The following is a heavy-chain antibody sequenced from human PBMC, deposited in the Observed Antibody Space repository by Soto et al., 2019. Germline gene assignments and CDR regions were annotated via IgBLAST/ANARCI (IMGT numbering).Heavy chain of an antibody. J-gene: IGHJ2*01. V-gene: IGHV1-18*01. D-gene: IGHD4-17*01. CDR1: GYTFTEYD. CDR3: ARYRGDPYWYFDL. Sequence: QVQLVQSGAEVRKPGASVKVSCKASGYTFTEYDISWVRQAPGQGLEWMGWISVYNDNRHYAEKVQGRVTLTIHKSTSTAYMEMRSLISDDTAIYYCARYRGDPYWYFDLWGRGTLVTVSS. CDR2: ISVYNDNR.